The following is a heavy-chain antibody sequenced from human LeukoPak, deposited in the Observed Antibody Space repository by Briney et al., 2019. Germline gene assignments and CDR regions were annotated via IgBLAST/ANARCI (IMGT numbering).Heavy chain of an antibody. CDR1: GFTFSSYG. CDR2: IRYDGSNK. D-gene: IGHD4-17*01. Sequence: GGTLRLSCAASGFTFSSYGMHWVRQAPGKGLEWVAFIRYDGSNKYYADSVKGRFTISRDNSKNTLYLQMNSPRAEDTAVYYCAKVRAMDYGYDYWGQGTLVTVSS. J-gene: IGHJ4*02. CDR3: AKVRAMDYGYDY. V-gene: IGHV3-30*02.